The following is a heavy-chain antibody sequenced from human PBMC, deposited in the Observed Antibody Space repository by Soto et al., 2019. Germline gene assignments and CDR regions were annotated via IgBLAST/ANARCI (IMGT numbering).Heavy chain of an antibody. CDR2: IYHSGST. CDR3: ARDRGYCSGGSCLRKLNWFDP. V-gene: IGHV4-4*02. D-gene: IGHD2-15*01. CDR1: GGSISSSNW. Sequence: PSETLCLTCAVSGGSISSSNWWSWVRQPPGQGLEWFGEIYHSGSTNYNPSLKSRVTISVDKSKNQFSLKLSSVTAADTAVYYCARDRGYCSGGSCLRKLNWFDPWGQGTLVTVSS. J-gene: IGHJ5*02.